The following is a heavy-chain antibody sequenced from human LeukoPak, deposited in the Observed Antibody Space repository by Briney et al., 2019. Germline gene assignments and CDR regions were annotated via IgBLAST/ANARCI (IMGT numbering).Heavy chain of an antibody. Sequence: GESLKISCKGSGYSFTSYWIGWVRQMPGKGLEWMGIIYPGDSDTRYSPSFQGQVTISADKSIGTAYLQWSSLKASDTAMYYCASTRGDCTNGVCYYYYGMDAWGQGTTVTVSS. V-gene: IGHV5-51*01. J-gene: IGHJ6*02. D-gene: IGHD2-8*01. CDR1: GYSFTSYW. CDR3: ASTRGDCTNGVCYYYYGMDA. CDR2: IYPGDSDT.